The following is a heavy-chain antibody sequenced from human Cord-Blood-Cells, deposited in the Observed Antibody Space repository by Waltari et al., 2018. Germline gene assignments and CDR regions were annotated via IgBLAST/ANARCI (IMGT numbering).Heavy chain of an antibody. CDR3: VSGNDRGNNWFDP. CDR2: INPNSGGT. V-gene: IGHV1-2*06. CDR1: GYTFTGYY. D-gene: IGHD3-10*01. J-gene: IGHJ5*02. Sequence: QVQLVQSGAAVKKPGAAVKVSCKASGYTFTGYYMHWVRQAPGQGLEWMGRINPNSGGTNYAQKFQGRVTMTRDTSISTAYMELSRLRSDDTAVYYCVSGNDRGNNWFDPWGQGTLVTVSS.